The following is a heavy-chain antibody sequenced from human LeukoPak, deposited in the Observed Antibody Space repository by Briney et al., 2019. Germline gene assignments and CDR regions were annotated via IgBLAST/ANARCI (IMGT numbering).Heavy chain of an antibody. Sequence: SETLSLTCTVSGGSISSSSYYWGWIRQPPGKGLEWIGSIYYSGSTYYNPSLKSRVTISVDTSKNQFSLKLSSVTAADTAVYYCASQNKEWELLLNWFDPWGQGTLVTVSS. CDR2: IYYSGST. J-gene: IGHJ5*02. CDR1: GGSISSSSYY. V-gene: IGHV4-39*01. CDR3: ASQNKEWELLLNWFDP. D-gene: IGHD1-26*01.